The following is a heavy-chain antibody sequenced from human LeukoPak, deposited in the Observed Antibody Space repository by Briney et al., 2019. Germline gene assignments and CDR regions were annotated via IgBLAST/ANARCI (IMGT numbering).Heavy chain of an antibody. Sequence: SETLSLTCTVSGGSISSGTYYWSWIRQPAGKGLEYIGHIYTRGSTNYNPSLKSRVTISVDTSKNQFSLKLSSVTAADTAVYYCARATWELPTFDYWGQGTLVTVSS. CDR1: GGSISSGTYY. CDR2: IYTRGST. V-gene: IGHV4-61*09. J-gene: IGHJ4*02. D-gene: IGHD1-26*01. CDR3: ARATWELPTFDY.